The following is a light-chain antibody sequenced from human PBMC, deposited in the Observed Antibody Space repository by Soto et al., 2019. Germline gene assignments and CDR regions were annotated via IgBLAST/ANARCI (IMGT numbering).Light chain of an antibody. CDR3: HQYGTSPIT. V-gene: IGKV3-20*01. Sequence: EIVLTQSPGTLSLSPGDRATLSCRASQSVSSTYLAWYQQKPGQAPRLLIYGASSRATGIPDRVSGSGSGTDFTLRISRLEPQDFAVYYCHQYGTSPITFGGGTKVEIK. CDR1: QSVSSTY. J-gene: IGKJ4*01. CDR2: GAS.